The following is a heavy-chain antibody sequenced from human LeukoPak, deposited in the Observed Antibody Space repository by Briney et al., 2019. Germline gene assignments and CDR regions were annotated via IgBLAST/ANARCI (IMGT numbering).Heavy chain of an antibody. CDR2: IYYSGST. Sequence: SETLSLTCTVSGGSISSSSYYWGWIRQPPGKGLEWIGSIYYSGSTYYNPSLKSRVTISVDTSKNQFSLKLCSVTAADTAVYYCARQLGYCSSTSCYADKVDYWGQGTLVTVSS. V-gene: IGHV4-39*01. J-gene: IGHJ4*02. D-gene: IGHD2-2*01. CDR1: GGSISSSSYY. CDR3: ARQLGYCSSTSCYADKVDY.